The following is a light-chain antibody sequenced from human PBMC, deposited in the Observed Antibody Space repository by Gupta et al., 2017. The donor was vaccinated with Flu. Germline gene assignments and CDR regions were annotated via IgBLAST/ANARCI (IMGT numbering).Light chain of an antibody. Sequence: DIQMTQSPSSLSASVGDRVTITCRASQSISSYLNWYQQKPGKAPKLLIYAASSLQSGVLSRFSGSGSGTDFTLTISSLQPEDFATYYCQHKWAFGQGTKLEIK. CDR1: QSISSY. CDR3: QHKWA. CDR2: AAS. V-gene: IGKV1-39*01. J-gene: IGKJ2*01.